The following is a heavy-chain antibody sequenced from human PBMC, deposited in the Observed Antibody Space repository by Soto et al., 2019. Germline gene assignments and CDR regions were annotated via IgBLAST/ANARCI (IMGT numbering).Heavy chain of an antibody. Sequence: PSETLSLTCTVSGGSISSGDYYWSWIRQPPGKGLEWIGYIYYSGSTYYNPSLKSRVTISVDTSKNQFSLKLSSVTAADTAVYYCARKGSSSSDLDYWGQGTLVTVSS. V-gene: IGHV4-30-4*01. CDR3: ARKGSSSSDLDY. J-gene: IGHJ4*02. D-gene: IGHD6-6*01. CDR1: GGSISSGDYY. CDR2: IYYSGST.